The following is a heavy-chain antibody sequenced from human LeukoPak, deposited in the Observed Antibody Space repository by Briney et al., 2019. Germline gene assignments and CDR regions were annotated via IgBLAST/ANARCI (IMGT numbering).Heavy chain of an antibody. CDR2: IYYSGST. D-gene: IGHD3-3*01. J-gene: IGHJ4*02. V-gene: IGHV4-59*01. CDR3: ARGHYDFWSGYYRDYFDY. CDR1: GGSISSYY. Sequence: SETLSLTCTVSGGSISSYYWSWIRQSPGKGLEWIGYIYYSGSTNYNPSLKSRVTISVDTSKNQFSLKLSSVTAADTAVYYCARGHYDFWSGYYRDYFDYWGQGTLVTVSS.